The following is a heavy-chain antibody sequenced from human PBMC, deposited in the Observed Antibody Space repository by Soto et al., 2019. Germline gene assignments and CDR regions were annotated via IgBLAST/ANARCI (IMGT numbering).Heavy chain of an antibody. CDR2: MNPNSGNT. CDR3: VSQYSSGWYYFDY. Sequence: QVQLVQSGAEVKKPGASVMVSCKASGYTFTSYDINWVREATGQGLEWMGWMNPNSGNTGYAQKFQGRVTMTRNTSISTAYMEPSSLRSEDTAVYYCVSQYSSGWYYFDYWGQGTLVTVSS. J-gene: IGHJ4*02. CDR1: GYTFTSYD. V-gene: IGHV1-8*01. D-gene: IGHD6-19*01.